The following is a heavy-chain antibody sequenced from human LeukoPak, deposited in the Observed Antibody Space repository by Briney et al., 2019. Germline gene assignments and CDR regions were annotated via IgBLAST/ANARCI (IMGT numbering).Heavy chain of an antibody. CDR2: IYYSGST. CDR1: GGSIISSSYY. CDR3: ARSKRGAVVIHDAFDI. V-gene: IGHV4-39*07. D-gene: IGHD3-22*01. Sequence: SETLSHTCTVSGGSIISSSYYWGWIRQPPGKGLEWIGSIYYSGSTYYNPSLKRRVTISVDTSKNQFSLKLSSVTAADTAVYYCARSKRGAVVIHDAFDIWGQGTMVTVSS. J-gene: IGHJ3*02.